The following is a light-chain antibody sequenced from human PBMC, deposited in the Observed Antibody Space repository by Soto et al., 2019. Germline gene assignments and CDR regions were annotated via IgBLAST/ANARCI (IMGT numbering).Light chain of an antibody. CDR1: QDIRTS. Sequence: DIQMTQSPSSLSASVGARVSITCQASQDIRTSLSWFQQKPGRAPKLLIYGASNLETGVTSRFRGSGSGRDFTFTISSLQPEDIATDYCQQYDNLPPFTFGPGTKVEIK. V-gene: IGKV1-33*01. J-gene: IGKJ3*01. CDR3: QQYDNLPPFT. CDR2: GAS.